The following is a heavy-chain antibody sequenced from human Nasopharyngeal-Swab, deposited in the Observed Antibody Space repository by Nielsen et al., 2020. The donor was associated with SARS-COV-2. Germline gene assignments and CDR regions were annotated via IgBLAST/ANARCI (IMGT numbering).Heavy chain of an antibody. Sequence: SLQISCADSGFTFDDYAMHWVRQAPGKGLEWVSGISWNSGSIGYADSVKGRFTISRDNAKNSLYLQMNSLRAEDTALYYCAKDIVSYSSSWYVPGPYYYHGMDVWGQGTTVTVSS. CDR2: ISWNSGSI. CDR1: GFTFDDYA. V-gene: IGHV3-9*01. D-gene: IGHD6-13*01. J-gene: IGHJ6*02. CDR3: AKDIVSYSSSWYVPGPYYYHGMDV.